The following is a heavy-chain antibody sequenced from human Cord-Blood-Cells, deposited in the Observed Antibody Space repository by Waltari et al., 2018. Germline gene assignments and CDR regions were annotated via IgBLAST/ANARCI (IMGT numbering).Heavy chain of an antibody. CDR3: ARRDYYDSSGYYYYYYGMDV. J-gene: IGHJ6*02. D-gene: IGHD3-22*01. V-gene: IGHV1-69*01. CDR2: IIPIFGTA. Sequence: RQAPGQGLEWMGGIIPIFGTANYAQKFQGRVTITADESTSTAYMELSSLRSEDTAVYYCARRDYYDSSGYYYYYYGMDVWGQGTTVTVSS.